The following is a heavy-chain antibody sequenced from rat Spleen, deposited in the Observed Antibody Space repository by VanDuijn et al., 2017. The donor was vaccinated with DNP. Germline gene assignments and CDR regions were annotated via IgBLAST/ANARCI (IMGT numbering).Heavy chain of an antibody. J-gene: IGHJ3*01. Sequence: EVQLVESGGDLVQPGRSLKLSCVAFGFTFNDYWMAWIRQVPGKGLEWVATISASAGSTSYRDSVKGRFTISRDNAKRSLYLQMDRLRSEETATYYCETSPGPNWFAYWGQGTLVTVSS. V-gene: IGHV5-31*01. CDR1: GFTFNDYW. CDR3: ETSPGPNWFAY. D-gene: IGHD1-4*01. CDR2: ISASAGST.